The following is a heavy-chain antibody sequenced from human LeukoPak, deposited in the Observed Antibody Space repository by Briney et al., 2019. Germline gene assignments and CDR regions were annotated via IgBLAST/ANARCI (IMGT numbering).Heavy chain of an antibody. V-gene: IGHV3-7*01. CDR2: IKQDGSEK. CDR3: ARGNGYNLDAFDI. D-gene: IGHD5-24*01. CDR1: GFTFSSYW. J-gene: IGHJ3*02. Sequence: PGGSLRLSCAASGFTFSSYWMSWVRQAPGKGLEWVDNIKQDGSEKYYVDSVKGRFTISRDNAKNSLYLQMNSLRAEDTAVYYCARGNGYNLDAFDIWGQGTMVTVSS.